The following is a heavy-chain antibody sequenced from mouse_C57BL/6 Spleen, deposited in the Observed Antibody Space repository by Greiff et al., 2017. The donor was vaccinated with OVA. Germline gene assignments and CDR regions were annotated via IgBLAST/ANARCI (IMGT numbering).Heavy chain of an antibody. J-gene: IGHJ3*01. CDR2: ISSGGSYT. V-gene: IGHV5-6*02. CDR1: GFTFSSYG. CDR3: ARPPVVATEGFAY. D-gene: IGHD1-1*01. Sequence: DVKLVESGGDLVKPGGSLKLSCAASGFTFSSYGMSWVRQTPDKRLEWVATISSGGSYTYYPDSVKGRFTISRDNAKNTLYLQMSSLKSEDTAMYYCARPPVVATEGFAYWGQGTLVTVSA.